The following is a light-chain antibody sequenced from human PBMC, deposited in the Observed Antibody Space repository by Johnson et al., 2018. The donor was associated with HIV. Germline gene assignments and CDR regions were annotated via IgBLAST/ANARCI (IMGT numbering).Light chain of an antibody. J-gene: IGLJ1*01. Sequence: QSVLTQPPSVSAAPGQKVTISCSGSSSNIGNNYVAWYQQVPGTAPKLLIYDNNRRPSGVPDRFSGSTSGTSATLGITGLQTWDEADYYCGTWDPNLSVDFAFGTRTKVTVL. CDR2: DNN. V-gene: IGLV1-51*01. CDR1: SSNIGNNY. CDR3: GTWDPNLSVDFA.